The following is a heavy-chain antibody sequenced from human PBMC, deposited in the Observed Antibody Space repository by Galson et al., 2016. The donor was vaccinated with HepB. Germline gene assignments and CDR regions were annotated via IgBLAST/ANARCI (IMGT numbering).Heavy chain of an antibody. D-gene: IGHD6-19*01. V-gene: IGHV3-30*04. Sequence: SLRLSCAASGFTFSSYAIHWVRQAPGKGLEWVALISDDGRKQYYADSVKGRFTISRDNSKNTVYAQMDGLRPNDTAVYYCARAKQLGGGWFPGGHWGQGTLVIVSS. CDR3: ARAKQLGGGWFPGGH. CDR1: GFTFSSYA. CDR2: ISDDGRKQ. J-gene: IGHJ4*02.